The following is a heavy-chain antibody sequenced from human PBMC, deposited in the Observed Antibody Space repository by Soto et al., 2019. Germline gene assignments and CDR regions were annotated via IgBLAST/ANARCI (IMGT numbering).Heavy chain of an antibody. D-gene: IGHD2-2*01. J-gene: IGHJ4*02. V-gene: IGHV4-39*01. CDR1: GGSISSSSYY. CDR2: IYYSGST. CDR3: ARQSKDCSSTSCYGGFDY. Sequence: SETLSLTCTVSGGSISSSSYYWGWIRQPPGKGLEWIGSIYYSGSTYYNPSLKSRVTISVDTSKNQFSLKLSSVTAADTAVYYCARQSKDCSSTSCYGGFDYWGQGTLVTV.